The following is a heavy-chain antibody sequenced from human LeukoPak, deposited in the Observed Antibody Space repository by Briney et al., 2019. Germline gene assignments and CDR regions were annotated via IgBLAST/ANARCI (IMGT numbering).Heavy chain of an antibody. D-gene: IGHD6-13*01. V-gene: IGHV4-34*01. CDR2: INHSGST. Sequence: PSETLSLTCGVYGGSFSGYYWSWIRQPPGKGLEWIGEINHSGSTNYNPSLKSRVTISVDTSKNQFSLKLSSVTAADTAVYCCAREGIAAAGKGAYWGKGTLVTVSS. CDR1: GGSFSGYY. CDR3: AREGIAAAGKGAY. J-gene: IGHJ4*02.